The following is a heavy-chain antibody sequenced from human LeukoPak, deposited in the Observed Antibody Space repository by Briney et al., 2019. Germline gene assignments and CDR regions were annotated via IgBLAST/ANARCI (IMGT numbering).Heavy chain of an antibody. Sequence: PSETLSLTCTVSGGSISSSSYYWGWIRQPPGKGLEWIGSIYYSGSTYYNPSLKSRVTISVDTSKNQFSLKLSSVTAADTAVYYCASLPLYGDGTDYWGQGTLVTVSS. CDR2: IYYSGST. V-gene: IGHV4-39*01. CDR1: GGSISSSSYY. D-gene: IGHD4-17*01. J-gene: IGHJ4*02. CDR3: ASLPLYGDGTDY.